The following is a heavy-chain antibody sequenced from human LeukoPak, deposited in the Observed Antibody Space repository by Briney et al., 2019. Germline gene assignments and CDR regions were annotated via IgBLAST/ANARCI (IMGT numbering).Heavy chain of an antibody. Sequence: GGSLRLSCAASGFTFSDYYMSWIRQAPGKGLEWVSYISSGSTYTNFADSVKGRFTISRDNAKNSLYLQMNSLRPEDTAVYYCAREAAPVVAAQPDAVDIWGQGTMVTVSS. J-gene: IGHJ3*02. CDR3: AREAAPVVAAQPDAVDI. CDR2: ISSGSTYT. D-gene: IGHD2-15*01. CDR1: GFTFSDYY. V-gene: IGHV3-11*06.